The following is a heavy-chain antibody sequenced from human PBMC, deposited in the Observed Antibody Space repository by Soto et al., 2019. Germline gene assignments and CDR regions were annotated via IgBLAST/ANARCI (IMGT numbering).Heavy chain of an antibody. CDR1: GGSISSSSYY. V-gene: IGHV4-39*01. CDR3: ARLYCGGDCYSEADYYYYGMEV. D-gene: IGHD2-21*02. J-gene: IGHJ6*02. CDR2: IYYSGST. Sequence: PSETLSLTCTVSGGSISSSSYYWGWIRQPPGKGLEWIGSIYYSGSTYYNPSLKSRVTISVDTSKNQFSLKLSSVTAADTAVYYCARLYCGGDCYSEADYYYYGMEVWGQGTTVTVSS.